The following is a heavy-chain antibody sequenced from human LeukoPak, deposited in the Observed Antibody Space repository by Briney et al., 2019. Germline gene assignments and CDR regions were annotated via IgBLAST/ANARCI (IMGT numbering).Heavy chain of an antibody. CDR2: INTNTGNP. CDR3: ARDHPERSLRY. D-gene: IGHD1-14*01. J-gene: IGHJ4*02. V-gene: IGHV7-4-1*02. CDR1: GYTFTGYY. Sequence: ASVKVSCKASGYTFTGYYMHWVRQAPGQGVEWMGWINTNTGNPTYAQGFTGRCVFSLDTSVSTAYLQISSLKAEDTAVYYCARDHPERSLRYWGQGTLVTVSS.